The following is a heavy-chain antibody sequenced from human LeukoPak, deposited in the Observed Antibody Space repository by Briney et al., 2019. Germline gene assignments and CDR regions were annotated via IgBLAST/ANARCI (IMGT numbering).Heavy chain of an antibody. CDR1: GFTVSSNY. CDR2: IYSGGST. CDR3: ARLGSTLYYYYMDV. V-gene: IGHV3-66*02. J-gene: IGHJ6*03. D-gene: IGHD1-26*01. Sequence: PGGSLRLSCGASGFTVSSNYMSWVRQAPGKGLEWVSVIYSGGSTYYADSVKGRFTISRDNSKNTLYLQMNSLRAEDTAVYYCARLGSTLYYYYMDVWGKGTTVTVSS.